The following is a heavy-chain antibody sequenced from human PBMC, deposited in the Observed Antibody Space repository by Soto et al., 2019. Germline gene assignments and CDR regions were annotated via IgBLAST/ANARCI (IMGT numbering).Heavy chain of an antibody. CDR1: GFSFGSDW. V-gene: IGHV3-7*05. CDR2: IRKDGRQE. CDR3: TRDENCRDDSAYYDVFDI. Sequence: DVQLTESGGGLVQPGGSLRLSCGASGFSFGSDWMAWVRQAPGKGLEWVANIRKDGRQEHYAGSVRFRFSVSRDNAKDYFYLQMNSLRLEDTAVYYCTRDENCRDDSAYYDVFDIWGQGTMVTVSS. D-gene: IGHD2-21*01. J-gene: IGHJ3*02.